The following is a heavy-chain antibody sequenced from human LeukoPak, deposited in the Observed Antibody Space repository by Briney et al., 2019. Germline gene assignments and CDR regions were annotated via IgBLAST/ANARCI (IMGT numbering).Heavy chain of an antibody. D-gene: IGHD6-19*01. J-gene: IGHJ3*02. Sequence: ASVRVSCKASGHTFMNYGVSWVRQAPGQGLEWMGWISAKNGNTNYAQNFQGRVTMTTHSSTNTASMGLMSLRSNDTAVYWCVSRSSGRGGDAFDIWGQGTMVIVSS. CDR2: ISAKNGNT. V-gene: IGHV1-18*01. CDR3: VSRSSGRGGDAFDI. CDR1: GHTFMNYG.